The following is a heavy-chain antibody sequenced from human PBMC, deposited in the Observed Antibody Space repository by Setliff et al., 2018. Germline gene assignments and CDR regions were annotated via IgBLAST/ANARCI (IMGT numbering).Heavy chain of an antibody. J-gene: IGHJ4*02. CDR1: GGSISYNY. Sequence: PSETLSLTCTVSGGSISYNYWSWIRQPAGKGLQWIGRINTSGSTKYNPSLKSRVTMSVDTSKNQFSLKLSSVTAADTAVYYCARDRVVVLAGRRGFYFDYWGQGTLVTVSS. V-gene: IGHV4-4*07. CDR2: INTSGST. CDR3: ARDRVVVLAGRRGFYFDY. D-gene: IGHD2-15*01.